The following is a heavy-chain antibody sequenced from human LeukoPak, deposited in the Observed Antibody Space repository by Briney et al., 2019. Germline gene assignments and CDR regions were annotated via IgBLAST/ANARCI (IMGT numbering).Heavy chain of an antibody. CDR3: ASHRSSGRKAYDEY. CDR2: MNPNSGNT. Sequence: GASVKVSCKASGYTFTSYDINWVRQATGQGLEWMGWMNPNSGNTGYAQKFQGRVTMTRDTSISTAYIELSRLRSDDTAVYYCASHRSSGRKAYDEYWGQGTLVTVSS. D-gene: IGHD1-26*01. V-gene: IGHV1-8*02. CDR1: GYTFTSYD. J-gene: IGHJ4*02.